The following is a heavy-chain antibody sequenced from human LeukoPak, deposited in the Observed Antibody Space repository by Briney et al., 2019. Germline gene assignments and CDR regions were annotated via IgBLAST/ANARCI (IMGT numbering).Heavy chain of an antibody. CDR1: GFTFDDYA. J-gene: IGHJ4*02. CDR2: ISWNSGSI. CDR3: AKDCSNYGDYEGPIDY. D-gene: IGHD4-17*01. V-gene: IGHV3-9*01. Sequence: PGRSLRLSCAASGFTFDDYAMHWVRQAPGKGLEWVSGISWNSGSIGYADSVKGRFTISRDNAKNSLYLQMNSLRAEDTALYYCAKDCSNYGDYEGPIDYWGQGTLVTVSS.